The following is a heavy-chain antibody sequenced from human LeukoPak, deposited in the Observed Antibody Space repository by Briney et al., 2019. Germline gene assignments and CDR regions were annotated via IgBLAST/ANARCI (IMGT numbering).Heavy chain of an antibody. D-gene: IGHD1-14*01. CDR1: GGSFSGYY. Sequence: SETLSLTCAVYGGSFSGYYWSWIRQPPGKGLEWIGEINHSGSTNYNPSLKSRVTISVDTSKNQFSLKLSSVTAADTAVYYCARSYGERNYNWFDPWGQGTLVTVSS. J-gene: IGHJ5*02. CDR3: ARSYGERNYNWFDP. V-gene: IGHV4-34*01. CDR2: INHSGST.